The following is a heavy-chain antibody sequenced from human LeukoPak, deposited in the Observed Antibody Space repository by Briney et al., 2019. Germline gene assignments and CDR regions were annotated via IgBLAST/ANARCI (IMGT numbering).Heavy chain of an antibody. CDR2: IAPNSGGT. Sequence: ASGKVSCKASGYTFTGYHMHWVRQAPGQGLEWMGWIAPNSGGTNYAQKFQGRVTMTRDTSISTAYMEVSRLRSDDTAVYYCAREYSSSSGRLYDYWGQGTLVTVSS. D-gene: IGHD6-6*01. V-gene: IGHV1-2*02. CDR1: GYTFTGYH. CDR3: AREYSSSSGRLYDY. J-gene: IGHJ4*02.